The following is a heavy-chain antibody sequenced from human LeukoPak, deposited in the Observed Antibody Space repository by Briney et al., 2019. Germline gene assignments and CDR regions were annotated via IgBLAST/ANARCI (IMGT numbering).Heavy chain of an antibody. CDR1: GYTFTSYY. J-gene: IGHJ4*02. D-gene: IGHD6-13*01. V-gene: IGHV1-2*02. CDR3: ARDTRLSLAAAGYYFDY. CDR2: INPNGGGT. Sequence: ASVKVSCKASGYTFTSYYMHWVRQAPGQGLEWMGIINPNGGGTNYAKKFQGRVTMTRDTSTSTASMELSRLRSDDTAVYYCARDTRLSLAAAGYYFDYWGQGTLVTVSS.